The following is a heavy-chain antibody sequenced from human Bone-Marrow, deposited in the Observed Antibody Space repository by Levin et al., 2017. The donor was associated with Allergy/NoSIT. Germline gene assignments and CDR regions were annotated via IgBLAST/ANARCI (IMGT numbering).Heavy chain of an antibody. V-gene: IGHV3-15*01. CDR1: GFTFSNAW. CDR3: TTGVGDTAMVSFDY. D-gene: IGHD5-18*01. J-gene: IGHJ4*02. Sequence: GESLKISCAASGFTFSNAWMSWVRQAPGKGLEWVGRIKSKTDGGTTDYAAPVKGRFTISRDDSKNTLYLQMNSLKTEDTAVYYCTTGVGDTAMVSFDYWGQGTLVTVSS. CDR2: IKSKTDGGTT.